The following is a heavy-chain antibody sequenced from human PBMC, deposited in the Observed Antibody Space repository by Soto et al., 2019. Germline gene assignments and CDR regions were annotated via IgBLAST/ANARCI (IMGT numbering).Heavy chain of an antibody. Sequence: GASVKVSCKASGGTFSSYTISWVRQAPGQGLEWMGRISAYNGNTNYAQKLQGRVTMTTDTSTSTAYMELRSLRSDDTAVYYCAREIAAAEYFDYWGQGTLVTVSS. CDR1: GGTFSSYT. CDR2: ISAYNGNT. J-gene: IGHJ4*02. CDR3: AREIAAAEYFDY. D-gene: IGHD6-13*01. V-gene: IGHV1-18*01.